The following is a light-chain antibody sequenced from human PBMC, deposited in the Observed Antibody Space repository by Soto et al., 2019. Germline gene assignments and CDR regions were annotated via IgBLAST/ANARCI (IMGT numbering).Light chain of an antibody. CDR2: DDS. V-gene: IGLV3-21*02. J-gene: IGLJ1*01. Sequence: SYALPQHTSVSVASGQTARITCGGNNLGSKSVHWYQQTPGQAPVLVVYDDSDRPYGITERFSGSNSGNTATLTISRVEAGYEAGYYCQVWNSSSDHDGFGTGTMVTGL. CDR1: NLGSKS. CDR3: QVWNSSSDHDG.